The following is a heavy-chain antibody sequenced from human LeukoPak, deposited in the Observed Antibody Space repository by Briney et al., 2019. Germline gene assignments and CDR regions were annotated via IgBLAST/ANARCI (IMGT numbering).Heavy chain of an antibody. CDR2: INPNSGGT. Sequence: ASLKISCKASGYTFTGYYMHWVRHAPGQGLEWMGWINPNSGGTNYAQKFQGRVTMTRDTPISTAYMELSRLRSDDTAVYYCAREGTLAAAGTDSCLDPWGQGTRVTVSS. CDR3: AREGTLAAAGTDSCLDP. V-gene: IGHV1-2*02. J-gene: IGHJ5*02. CDR1: GYTFTGYY. D-gene: IGHD6-13*01.